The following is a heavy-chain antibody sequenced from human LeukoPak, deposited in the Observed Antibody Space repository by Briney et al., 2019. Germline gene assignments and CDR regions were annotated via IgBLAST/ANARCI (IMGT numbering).Heavy chain of an antibody. CDR3: TTVITMLRGLHTSDY. V-gene: IGHV3-30*02. CDR1: GFTFSNFG. Sequence: GGSLRLSCAASGFTFSNFGMHWVRQAPGKGLEWVAFIRYDGSNEYYADSVKGRFTISRDNSKNTLYLQMNSLKTEDTAIYYCTTVITMLRGLHTSDYWGQGTLVTVSS. CDR2: IRYDGSNE. D-gene: IGHD3-10*01. J-gene: IGHJ4*02.